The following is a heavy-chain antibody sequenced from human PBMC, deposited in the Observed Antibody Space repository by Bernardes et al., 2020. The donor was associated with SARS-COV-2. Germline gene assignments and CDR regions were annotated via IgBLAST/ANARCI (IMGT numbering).Heavy chain of an antibody. D-gene: IGHD3-22*01. J-gene: IGHJ4*02. CDR1: GFTFSDYS. CDR3: ARRYYYDSSGYRLDY. V-gene: IGHV3-48*01. CDR2: ISSSSSNI. Sequence: SLSLSCVGSGFTFSDYSVNWVRQAPGKGLEWISYISSSSSNIYYADSVKGRFSISRDNAKKSVYLQMDSLRVEDTAVYYCARRYYYDSSGYRLDYWGRGTQVTVSS.